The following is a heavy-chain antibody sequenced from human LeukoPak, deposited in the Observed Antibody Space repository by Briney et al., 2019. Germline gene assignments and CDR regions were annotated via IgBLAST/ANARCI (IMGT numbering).Heavy chain of an antibody. CDR3: ARPTKEGSSWYWWFDP. J-gene: IGHJ5*02. CDR1: GFTFSSYW. CDR2: INNDGSST. Sequence: GGSLRLSCAASGFTFSSYWMHWVRQAPGKGLVWVSRINNDGSSTIYADSVKGRFTISRDNAKNTLYLQMISLRAEDTAVYYCARPTKEGSSWYWWFDPWGQGTLVTVSS. D-gene: IGHD6-13*01. V-gene: IGHV3-74*01.